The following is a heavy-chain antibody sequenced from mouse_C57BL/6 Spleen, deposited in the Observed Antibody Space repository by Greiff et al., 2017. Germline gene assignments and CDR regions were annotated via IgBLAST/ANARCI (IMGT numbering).Heavy chain of an antibody. CDR3: ARRRVADY. Sequence: QVQLQQPGAELVKPGASVKLSCKASGYTFTSYWMQWVKQRPGQGLEWIGEFDPSDSYTNYNQKFKGKATLTVDTSTSTAYMQLSSLTSENSAVYYCARRRVADYWGQGTTLTVSS. V-gene: IGHV1-50*01. D-gene: IGHD1-1*01. CDR1: GYTFTSYW. J-gene: IGHJ2*01. CDR2: FDPSDSYT.